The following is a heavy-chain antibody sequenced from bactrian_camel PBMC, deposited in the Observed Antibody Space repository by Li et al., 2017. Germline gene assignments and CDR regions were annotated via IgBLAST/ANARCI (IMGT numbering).Heavy chain of an antibody. D-gene: IGHD2*01. J-gene: IGHJ4*01. CDR3: AACGHYRTVYRY. Sequence: HVQMVESGGGSVQAGGSPRLACVVSGLAAKTCTWNWYRQLPGKGRELTSTLTADGSTYYYGDSVKGRFTISQDNAQNTLYLQMNSLKTEDTAVYYRAACGHYRTVYRYWGQGTQVTVS. CDR1: GLAAKTCT. V-gene: IGHV3S14*01. CDR2: LTADGSTY.